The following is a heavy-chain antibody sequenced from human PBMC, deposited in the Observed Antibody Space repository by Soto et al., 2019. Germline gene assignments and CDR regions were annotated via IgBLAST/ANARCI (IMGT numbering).Heavy chain of an antibody. CDR3: ARRPAHGLDV. Sequence: GASVKVSCKASGYTFTSYYMHWVRQAPGQGLEWMGIINPSGGSTSYAQKFQGRVTMTRDTSTNTAYMELRSLKSDDTAVYYCARRPAHGLDVWGQGTTVTVSS. D-gene: IGHD2-2*01. V-gene: IGHV1-46*01. J-gene: IGHJ6*02. CDR2: INPSGGST. CDR1: GYTFTSYY.